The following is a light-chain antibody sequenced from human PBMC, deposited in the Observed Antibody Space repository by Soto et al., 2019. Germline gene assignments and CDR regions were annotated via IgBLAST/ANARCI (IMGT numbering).Light chain of an antibody. CDR3: VLYMKGDIRV. V-gene: IGLV8-61*01. J-gene: IGLJ2*01. Sequence: QAVVIQESSLSVSPGGTVTLTCGLRSAPISTTYYPAWYQQTPGQAPRTLIYSTNTRSSGVPDRFSGSIRGNKAALTITGAQADDESVYYCVLYMKGDIRVFGGGTKLTVL. CDR1: SAPISTTYY. CDR2: STN.